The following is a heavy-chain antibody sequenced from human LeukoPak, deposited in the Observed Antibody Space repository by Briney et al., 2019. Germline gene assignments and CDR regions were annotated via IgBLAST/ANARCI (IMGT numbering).Heavy chain of an antibody. D-gene: IGHD2-2*01. CDR2: IYYSGST. CDR3: ARDIRWSTTSWYYYYMDV. J-gene: IGHJ6*03. Sequence: SETLSLTCTVSGGSISSSSYYRGWIRQPPGKGLEWIGSIYYSGSTYYNPSLKSRVTISVDTSKNQFSLNLSSVTAADTAVYYCARDIRWSTTSWYYYYMDVWGKGTTVTVSS. CDR1: GGSISSSSYY. V-gene: IGHV4-39*07.